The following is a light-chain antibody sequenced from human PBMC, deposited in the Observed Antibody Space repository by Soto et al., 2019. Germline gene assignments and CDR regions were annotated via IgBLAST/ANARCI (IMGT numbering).Light chain of an antibody. V-gene: IGKV1-5*01. CDR2: DAS. J-gene: IGKJ2*01. CDR1: QSISSW. CDR3: QQYNSYPYT. Sequence: DIQMTQSPSTLSASVGDRVTITCRASQSISSWLAWYQQKPGKAPKLLIYDASSLESGVPSRFSGSGSGTEFTLTISSLHPEDFATYDCQQYNSYPYTFGQGTKLEIK.